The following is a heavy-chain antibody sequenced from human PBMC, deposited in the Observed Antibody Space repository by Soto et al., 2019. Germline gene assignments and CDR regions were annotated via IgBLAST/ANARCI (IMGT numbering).Heavy chain of an antibody. CDR1: GGSISSYY. Sequence: SETLSLTCTVSGGSISSYYWSWIRQPPGKGLEWIGYIYYSGSTNYNPSLKSRVTISVDTSKNQFSLKLSSVTAADTAVYYCAGMVRGVALYYYYYYMDVWGKGTTVTVSS. D-gene: IGHD3-10*01. CDR3: AGMVRGVALYYYYYYMDV. CDR2: IYYSGST. J-gene: IGHJ6*03. V-gene: IGHV4-59*01.